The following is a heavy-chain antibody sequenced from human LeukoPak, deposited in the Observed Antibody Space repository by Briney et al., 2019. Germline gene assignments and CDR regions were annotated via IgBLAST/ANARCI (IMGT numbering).Heavy chain of an antibody. Sequence: GGSLRLSCAASGFTFSNAWMSWVRQAPGKGLEWVGRIKSKTDGGTTDYAAPVKGRFTISRDDSKNTPYLQMNSLKTEDTAVYYCRYYDSSGYYYHGFDYWGQGTLVTVSS. D-gene: IGHD3-22*01. CDR1: GFTFSNAW. J-gene: IGHJ4*02. V-gene: IGHV3-15*01. CDR2: IKSKTDGGTT. CDR3: RYYDSSGYYYHGFDY.